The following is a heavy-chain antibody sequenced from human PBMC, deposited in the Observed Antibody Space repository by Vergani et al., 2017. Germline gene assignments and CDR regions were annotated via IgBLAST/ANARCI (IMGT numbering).Heavy chain of an antibody. CDR2: IIPIFGTE. J-gene: IGHJ3*02. Sequence: QVQLVQSGAEVKKPGSSVKVSCKAFGGTFSNYAVRWVRQAPGQGLEWMGGIIPIFGTENYAQKFQGRVTSTADKATSTAYMELSSLRSEYTAVYYCAREFGTTGTGAFDIWGQGTMVIVSS. CDR3: AREFGTTGTGAFDI. CDR1: GGTFSNYA. D-gene: IGHD1-1*01. V-gene: IGHV1-69*06.